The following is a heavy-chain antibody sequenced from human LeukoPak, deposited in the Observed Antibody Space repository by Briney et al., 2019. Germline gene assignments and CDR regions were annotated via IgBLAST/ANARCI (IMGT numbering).Heavy chain of an antibody. CDR1: GFTVSSNY. D-gene: IGHD3-10*01. J-gene: IGHJ6*02. V-gene: IGHV3-53*01. CDR3: ARDKLLWFGELLGYYGMDV. CDR2: IYSGGST. Sequence: PGGSLRLSCAASGFTVSSNYMSCVRQAPGKGLEWVSVIYSGGSTYYADSVKGRFTISRDNSKNTLYLQMNSLRAEDTAVYYCARDKLLWFGELLGYYGMDVWGQGTTVTVSS.